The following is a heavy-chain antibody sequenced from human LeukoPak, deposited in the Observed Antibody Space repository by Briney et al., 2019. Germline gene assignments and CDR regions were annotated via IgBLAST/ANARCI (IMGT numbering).Heavy chain of an antibody. J-gene: IGHJ4*02. D-gene: IGHD2-8*01. CDR2: ISFSRSYI. V-gene: IGHV3-21*04. Sequence: GGSLRLSCAASGFTFSSYSMKWVRQAPGEGLEWVSCISFSRSYIYYADAVKGRFTIFRDNSKNTLYLQMNSLRAEDTAVYYCAARYCTNGVCPKDYWGQGTLVTVSS. CDR1: GFTFSSYS. CDR3: AARYCTNGVCPKDY.